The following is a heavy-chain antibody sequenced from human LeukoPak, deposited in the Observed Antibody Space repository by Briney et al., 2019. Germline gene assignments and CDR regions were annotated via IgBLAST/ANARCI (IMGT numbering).Heavy chain of an antibody. V-gene: IGHV3-30*18. CDR1: GFTFSSYG. CDR3: AKDCGRYYGSPGNYFDY. J-gene: IGHJ4*02. D-gene: IGHD3-10*01. Sequence: PGGSLRLSCEASGFTFSSYGMHWVRQPPGKGLEWVAVMSFDGSNKNYEDSVKGRFTISRDNSKNTLYLHMNSLRAEDTAVYYCAKDCGRYYGSPGNYFDYWGQGTLVTVSS. CDR2: MSFDGSNK.